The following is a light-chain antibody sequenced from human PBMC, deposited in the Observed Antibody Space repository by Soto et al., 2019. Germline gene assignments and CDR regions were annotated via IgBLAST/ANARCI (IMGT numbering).Light chain of an antibody. CDR2: SNN. CDR1: SSNIGSNT. Sequence: QAVLTQPPSASGTPGQRVTISCSGSSSNIGSNTVNWYQQLPGTAPKLLIYSNNQRPSGVPDRFSGSKPGTSASLAISGLQSEDEADYYCAPWDDSLNGPVFGTGTKLTVL. CDR3: APWDDSLNGPV. V-gene: IGLV1-44*01. J-gene: IGLJ1*01.